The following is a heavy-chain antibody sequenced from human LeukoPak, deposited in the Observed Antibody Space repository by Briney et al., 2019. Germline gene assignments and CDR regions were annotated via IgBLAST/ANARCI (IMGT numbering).Heavy chain of an antibody. D-gene: IGHD6-13*01. V-gene: IGHV3-30*01. Sequence: GGSLRLSCAASGFTFSSYAMHWVRQAPGKGLEWVAVISYDGSNKYYADSVKGRFTISRDNSKNTLYLQMNSLRAEDTAAYYCARDKYSSGWSLSGTFFDYWGQGTLVTVSS. J-gene: IGHJ4*02. CDR1: GFTFSSYA. CDR3: ARDKYSSGWSLSGTFFDY. CDR2: ISYDGSNK.